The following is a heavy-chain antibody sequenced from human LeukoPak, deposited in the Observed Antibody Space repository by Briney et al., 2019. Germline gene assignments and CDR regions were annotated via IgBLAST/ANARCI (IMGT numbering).Heavy chain of an antibody. CDR1: GGTFSSYA. CDR2: IIPIFGTA. V-gene: IGHV1-69*06. CDR3: GRGYCSGGSCYSFGMDV. Sequence: ASVKVSCKASGGTFSSYAISWVRQAPGQGLKWMGGIIPIFGTANYAQKFQGRVTITADKSTSTAYMELSSLRSEDTAVYYCGRGYCSGGSCYSFGMDVWGKGTTVTVSS. J-gene: IGHJ6*04. D-gene: IGHD2-15*01.